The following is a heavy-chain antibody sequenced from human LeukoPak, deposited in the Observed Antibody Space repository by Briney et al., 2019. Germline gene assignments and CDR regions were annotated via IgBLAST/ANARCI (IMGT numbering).Heavy chain of an antibody. J-gene: IGHJ5*02. Sequence: ASVKVSCKASGYTFTGYYMHWVRQAPGQGLEWMGWINPNSGGTNYAQKFQGRVTMTRDTSISTAYMELSRLRSDGTAVYYCARGVAYGSGSYYNNWFDPWGQGTLVTVSS. CDR2: INPNSGGT. CDR3: ARGVAYGSGSYYNNWFDP. V-gene: IGHV1-2*02. D-gene: IGHD3-10*01. CDR1: GYTFTGYY.